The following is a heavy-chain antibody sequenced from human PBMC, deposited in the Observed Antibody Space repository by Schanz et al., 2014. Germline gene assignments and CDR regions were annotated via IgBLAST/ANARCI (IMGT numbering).Heavy chain of an antibody. V-gene: IGHV1-18*01. CDR3: ARRGPNCSNNACYHGWFDP. Sequence: QVQLVQSGAEVKKPGASVKVSCKASGYTFNSYGISWVRQAPGQGLEWMGWINPLSGATDYAPTFQGRVSMTRDTSISTAYMEVTRLVSSDTAVYYCARRGPNCSNNACYHGWFDPWGQGTLVTVSS. CDR2: INPLSGAT. D-gene: IGHD4-4*01. CDR1: GYTFNSYG. J-gene: IGHJ5*02.